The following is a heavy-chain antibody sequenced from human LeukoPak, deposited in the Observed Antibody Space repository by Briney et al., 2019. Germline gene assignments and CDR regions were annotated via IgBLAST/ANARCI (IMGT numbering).Heavy chain of an antibody. CDR2: MNPNSGNT. V-gene: IGHV1-8*01. D-gene: IGHD2-21*02. CDR1: GYTFTSYD. CDR3: ASAYCGGDCYPNYGMDV. Sequence: ASVKVSCKASGYTFTSYDINWVRQATGQGPEWMGWMNPNSGNTGYAQKFLGRVTMTRNTSISTAYMELSSLRSEDTAVYYCASAYCGGDCYPNYGMDVWGQGTTVTVSS. J-gene: IGHJ6*02.